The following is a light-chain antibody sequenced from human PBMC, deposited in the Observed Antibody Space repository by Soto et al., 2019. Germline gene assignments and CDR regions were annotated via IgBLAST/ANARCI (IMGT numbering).Light chain of an antibody. J-gene: IGKJ2*01. CDR3: QQYYSAPFT. CDR2: WAT. CDR1: QSVLYSTNNKNY. V-gene: IGKV4-1*01. Sequence: DIVMTQSPDSLAVSLGGRATINCKSSQSVLYSTNNKNYLAWYQQKPGQPPKLLIYWATTREAGVPDRFSGSGPGTDFTLTISSLQAEDVAVYYCQQYYSAPFTFGQGTKLEIK.